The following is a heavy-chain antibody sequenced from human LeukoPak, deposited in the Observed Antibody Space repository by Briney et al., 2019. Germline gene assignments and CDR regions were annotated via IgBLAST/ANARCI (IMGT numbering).Heavy chain of an antibody. Sequence: PGGSLRLSCAASGFTFSSYSMNWVRQAPGKGLEWVSSISSSGSTIYYADSVKGRFTISRDNAKNSLYLQMNSLRAEDTAVYYCATDSYVSGSYYRLFYWGQGTLVTVSS. CDR1: GFTFSSYS. V-gene: IGHV3-48*04. D-gene: IGHD3-10*01. CDR3: ATDSYVSGSYYRLFY. J-gene: IGHJ4*02. CDR2: ISSSGSTI.